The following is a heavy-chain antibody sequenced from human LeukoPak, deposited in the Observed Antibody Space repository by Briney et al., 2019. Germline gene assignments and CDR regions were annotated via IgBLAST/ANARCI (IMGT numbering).Heavy chain of an antibody. D-gene: IGHD3-22*01. CDR2: IYYSGST. J-gene: IGHJ4*02. Sequence: SETLSLTCTVSGGSISSYYWSWIRKPPGKGLEWIGYIYYSGSTNYNPSLKSRVTISVDTSKNQFSLKLSSVTAADTAVYYCARDGYYDSSGYYWLSGFGYWGQGTLVTVSS. CDR1: GGSISSYY. CDR3: ARDGYYDSSGYYWLSGFGY. V-gene: IGHV4-59*13.